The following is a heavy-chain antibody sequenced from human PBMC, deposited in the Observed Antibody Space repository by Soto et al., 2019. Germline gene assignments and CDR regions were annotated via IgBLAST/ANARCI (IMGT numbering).Heavy chain of an antibody. CDR2: IYHSGST. CDR1: GGSISSSNW. CDR3: ARLPKYYYDSSGADFDY. V-gene: IGHV4-4*02. D-gene: IGHD3-22*01. J-gene: IGHJ4*02. Sequence: SETLSLTCAVSGGSISSSNWWSWVRQPPGKGLEWIGEIYHSGSTNYNPSLKSRVTISVDKSKNQLSLKLSSVTAADTAVYYCARLPKYYYDSSGADFDYWGQGTIVTVS.